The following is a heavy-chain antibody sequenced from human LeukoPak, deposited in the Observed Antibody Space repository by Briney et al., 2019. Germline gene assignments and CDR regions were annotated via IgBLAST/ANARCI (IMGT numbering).Heavy chain of an antibody. CDR2: ISSSGSTI. CDR1: GFTFSDYY. J-gene: IGHJ6*03. Sequence: GGSLRLSCAASGFTFSDYYMSWIRQAPGKGLEWVSYISSSGSTIYYADSVKGRFTISRDNAKNSLYLQMNSLRAEDTAVYYCARVRSSGGYYYYYYMDVWGKGTTVTISS. CDR3: ARVRSSGGYYYYYYMDV. D-gene: IGHD6-19*01. V-gene: IGHV3-11*04.